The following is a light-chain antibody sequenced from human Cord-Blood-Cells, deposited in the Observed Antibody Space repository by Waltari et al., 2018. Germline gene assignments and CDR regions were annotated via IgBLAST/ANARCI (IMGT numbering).Light chain of an antibody. Sequence: DIQMTQSPSSLSASVGDRVTITCHASQDISHYLKWYQQKPGKAPKLLIYDASNLETGVPSRFSGSGSGTDFTFTISSLQPEDIATYYCQQYDNLQLTFGGGTKVEIK. CDR1: QDISHY. J-gene: IGKJ4*01. CDR2: DAS. V-gene: IGKV1-33*01. CDR3: QQYDNLQLT.